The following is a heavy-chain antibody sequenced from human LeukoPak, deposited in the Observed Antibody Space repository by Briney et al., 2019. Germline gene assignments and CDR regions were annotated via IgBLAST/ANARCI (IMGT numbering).Heavy chain of an antibody. CDR2: YEAERAKM. CDR1: GYSLTELA. J-gene: IGHJ4*02. V-gene: IGHV1-24*01. CDR3: AAGTFYSLTTVY. D-gene: IGHD2/OR15-2a*01. Sequence: GASVKVSCKVSGYSLTELAMHWVRQAPGTGLEWMGGYEAERAKMINAQKFQVRVTMTEDPSTGTAYMELSSLRSEDTAVYYCAAGTFYSLTTVYWGQGTLVTVSS.